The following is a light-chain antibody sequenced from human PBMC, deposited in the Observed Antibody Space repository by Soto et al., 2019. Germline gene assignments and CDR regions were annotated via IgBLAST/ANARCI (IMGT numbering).Light chain of an antibody. CDR2: SDD. CDR3: AAWDDNLSAPV. J-gene: IGLJ2*01. CDR1: SSNIGGNS. V-gene: IGLV1-44*01. Sequence: QSVLTQPPSAYGTPGQRVTISCSGSSSNIGGNSVNWYQHLPATAPKILMYSDDERPSGVPDRFSGYKSGTSASLATSGLEYEDEADYYRAAWDDNLSAPVFGGGTKLTVL.